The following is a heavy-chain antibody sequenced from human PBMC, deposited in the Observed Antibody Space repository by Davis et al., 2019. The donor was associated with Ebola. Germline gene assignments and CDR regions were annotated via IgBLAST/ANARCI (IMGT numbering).Heavy chain of an antibody. CDR1: GGSFSGYY. CDR2: IYYSGST. V-gene: IGHV4-34*01. D-gene: IGHD5-12*01. J-gene: IGHJ4*02. Sequence: MPSETLSLTCAVYGGSFSGYYWSWIRQPPGKGLEWIGSIYYSGSTYYNPSLKSRVTISVDTAKNQFSLKLSSVTAADTAVYYCARLYRWWLRSSFAYWGQGTLVTVSS. CDR3: ARLYRWWLRSSFAY.